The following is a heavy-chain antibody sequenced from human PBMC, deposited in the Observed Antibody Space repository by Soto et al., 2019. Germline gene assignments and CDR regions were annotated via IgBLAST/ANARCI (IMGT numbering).Heavy chain of an antibody. V-gene: IGHV3-66*01. J-gene: IGHJ6*02. Sequence: PGGSLRLSCAASGFTVSSNYMSWVRQAPGKGLEWVSVIYSGGSTYYADSVKGRFTISRDNSKNTLYPQMNSLRAEDTAVYYCARGPNLHYYYYGMDVWGQGTTVTVSS. CDR3: ARGPNLHYYYYGMDV. CDR1: GFTVSSNY. CDR2: IYSGGST.